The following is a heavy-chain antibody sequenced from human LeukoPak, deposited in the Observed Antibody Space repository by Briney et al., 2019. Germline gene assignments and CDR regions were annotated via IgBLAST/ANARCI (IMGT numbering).Heavy chain of an antibody. D-gene: IGHD5-18*01. Sequence: GESLKISCKVSGYIFTSDWIGWVRQVPGKGLEWMGIIYPGDSDTRYSPSFQGQVTISADKSISTAYLQWSSLKASDTAMYYCARAPRGYAWYFDLWGRGTLVTVSS. CDR3: ARAPRGYAWYFDL. CDR2: IYPGDSDT. J-gene: IGHJ2*01. CDR1: GYIFTSDW. V-gene: IGHV5-51*01.